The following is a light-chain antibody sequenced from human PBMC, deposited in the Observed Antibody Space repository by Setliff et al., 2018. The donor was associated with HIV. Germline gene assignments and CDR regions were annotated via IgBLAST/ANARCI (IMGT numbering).Light chain of an antibody. V-gene: IGLV1-40*01. Sequence: VLTQPPSVSGAPGQRVTISCTGSSSNIGAGFVVHWYKQFPGTAPKLLIYSFTNRPSGVPDRISGSKSGTSASLAIAGLQAEDEADYYRQSYDSSLRGYVFGPGTKVTVL. CDR1: SSNIGAGFV. CDR2: SFT. CDR3: QSYDSSLRGYV. J-gene: IGLJ1*01.